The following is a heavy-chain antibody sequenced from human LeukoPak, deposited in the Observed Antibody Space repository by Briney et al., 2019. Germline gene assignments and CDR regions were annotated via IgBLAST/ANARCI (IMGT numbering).Heavy chain of an antibody. CDR3: ASASHSIYYYYMDV. V-gene: IGHV4-59*01. D-gene: IGHD3-3*02. CDR2: IYYSGST. J-gene: IGHJ6*03. CDR1: GGSISSYY. Sequence: SETLSLTCTVPGGSISSYYWSWIRQPPGKGLEWIGYIYYSGSTNYNPSLKSRVTISVDTSKNQFSLKLSSVTAADTAVYYCASASHSIYYYYMDVWGKGTTVTVSS.